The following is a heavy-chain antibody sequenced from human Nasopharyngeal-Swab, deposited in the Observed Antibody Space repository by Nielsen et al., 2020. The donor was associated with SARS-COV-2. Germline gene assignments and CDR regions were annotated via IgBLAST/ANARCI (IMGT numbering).Heavy chain of an antibody. V-gene: IGHV3-21*01. Sequence: GESLKISCVASRFTFSSYSMNWVRQAPGKGLEWVSSISSSSSYIYYVDSVKGRFTISRDNAKNSLYLQMNSLGAEDTAVYYCARSGHKRGDYYWGQGTLVTVSS. CDR2: ISSSSSYI. J-gene: IGHJ4*02. D-gene: IGHD3-16*01. CDR1: RFTFSSYS. CDR3: ARSGHKRGDYY.